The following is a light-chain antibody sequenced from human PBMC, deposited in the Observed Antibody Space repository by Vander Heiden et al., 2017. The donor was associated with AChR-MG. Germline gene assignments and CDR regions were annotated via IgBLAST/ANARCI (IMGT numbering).Light chain of an antibody. CDR2: DGN. V-gene: IGLV2-14*01. J-gene: IGLJ1*01. CDR1: SSDVGGYNY. Sequence: QSALTQPASVSGSPGQSITISCTGTSSDVGGYNYVSWYQQHPGKAPKLMIYDGNNRPSGVSNRFSGSKSGNTASLTISGLQAEDGADYYCSSYTSSSTLYVFGTGTKVTVL. CDR3: SSYTSSSTLYV.